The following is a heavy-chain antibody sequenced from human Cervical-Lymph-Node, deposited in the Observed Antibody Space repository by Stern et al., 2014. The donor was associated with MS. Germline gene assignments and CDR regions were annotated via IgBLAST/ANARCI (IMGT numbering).Heavy chain of an antibody. CDR2: IFPDDSHT. J-gene: IGHJ5*01. CDR3: ATQGPMYNWFDS. V-gene: IGHV5-51*01. CDR1: GYTFTNYY. Sequence: EVQLLQSAAEVKKPGESLKISCKGSGYTFTNYYIGWGRQMPGKGLEWMGIIFPDDSHTSYSPSFQGHVTISADKSINTAYLQWTSLKSSDTAMYYCATQGPMYNWFDSWGQGTLVTVSS.